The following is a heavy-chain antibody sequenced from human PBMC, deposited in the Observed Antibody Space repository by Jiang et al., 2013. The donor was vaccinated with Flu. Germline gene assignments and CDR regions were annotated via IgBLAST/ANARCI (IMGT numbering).Heavy chain of an antibody. D-gene: IGHD2-2*01. J-gene: IGHJ5*02. V-gene: IGHV1-46*01. CDR3: ARGPYCSSTSCQNWFDP. Sequence: QKFQGRVTMTRDTSTSTVYMELSSLRSEDTAVYYCARGPYCSSTSCQNWFDPWGQGTLVTVSS.